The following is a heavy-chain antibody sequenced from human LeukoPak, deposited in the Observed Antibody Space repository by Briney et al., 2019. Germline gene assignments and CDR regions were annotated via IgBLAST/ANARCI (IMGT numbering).Heavy chain of an antibody. CDR1: GFTFSSYA. V-gene: IGHV3-64*02. CDR2: ISSSGGST. Sequence: PGGSLRLSCAASGFTFSSYAMHWVRQAPGKGLEYVSSISSSGGSTFYADSVRGRFSISRDNSKNTLYLQMNSLRAEDTAVYYCARDIEDASGREGEPDAFDIWGQGTMVTVSS. J-gene: IGHJ3*02. D-gene: IGHD3-10*01. CDR3: ARDIEDASGREGEPDAFDI.